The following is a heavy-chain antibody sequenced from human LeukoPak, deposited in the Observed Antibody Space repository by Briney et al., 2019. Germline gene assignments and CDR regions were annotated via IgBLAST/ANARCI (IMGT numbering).Heavy chain of an antibody. D-gene: IGHD3-22*01. Sequence: PGGSLRLSCAASGFTFSSYAMSWVRQASGKGLEWVSAISGSGGSTYYADSVKGRFTISRDNSDNTLYLQMNSLRAEDTAVYYCAKDSTYYDSEGYYFDYWGQGTLVTVSS. CDR3: AKDSTYYDSEGYYFDY. CDR1: GFTFSSYA. CDR2: ISGSGGST. J-gene: IGHJ4*02. V-gene: IGHV3-23*01.